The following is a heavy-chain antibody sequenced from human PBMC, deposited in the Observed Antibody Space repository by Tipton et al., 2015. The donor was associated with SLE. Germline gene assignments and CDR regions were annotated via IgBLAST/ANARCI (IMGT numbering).Heavy chain of an antibody. V-gene: IGHV3-7*03. J-gene: IGHJ4*02. Sequence: SLRLSCVVSGFTFSRYLMSWVRQAPGKGLEWVANINQDGSEKYHVDSVKGRFTISRDNAKNSLDLQMNSLRAEDTAVYYCASSGDCGGDCYEDYWGQGTLVTVSS. CDR3: ASSGDCGGDCYEDY. CDR2: INQDGSEK. D-gene: IGHD2-21*01. CDR1: GFTFSRYL.